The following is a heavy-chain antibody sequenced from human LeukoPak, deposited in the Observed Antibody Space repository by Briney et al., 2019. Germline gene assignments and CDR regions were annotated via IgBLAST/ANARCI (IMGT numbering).Heavy chain of an antibody. J-gene: IGHJ4*02. CDR3: APVYCNSASCYHYFNY. CDR2: IIITGNTI. CDR1: GITLTSYS. Sequence: PGRSLRLSCAASGITLTSYSMNWVRQAPGKVLEWISYIIITGNTIYYADSVKARFTISRDNAKNSLYLQMNSLRVEDTAMYYCAPVYCNSASCYHYFNYWGQGTLVTVSS. V-gene: IGHV3-48*01. D-gene: IGHD2-2*01.